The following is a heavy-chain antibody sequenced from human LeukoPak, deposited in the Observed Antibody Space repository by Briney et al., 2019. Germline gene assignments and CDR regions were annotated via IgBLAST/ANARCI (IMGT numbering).Heavy chain of an antibody. D-gene: IGHD2-15*01. CDR3: AREDCGGGTCYGQ. V-gene: IGHV4-59*01. J-gene: IGHJ4*02. CDR1: GGSISSYY. CDR2: IYYTGTT. Sequence: SETLSLTCTVSGGSISSYYWSWIRQPPGKGLEWIGYIYYTGTTNYNPSLKSRVTTSVDTSKNQFSLRLTSVTAADTAVYYCAREDCGGGTCYGQWGQGTLVTVSS.